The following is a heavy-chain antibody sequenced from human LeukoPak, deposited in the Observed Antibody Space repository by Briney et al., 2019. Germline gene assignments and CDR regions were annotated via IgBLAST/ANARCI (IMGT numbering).Heavy chain of an antibody. CDR3: ARGPDPVVRGPRRAFDL. J-gene: IGHJ3*01. Sequence: GRSLRLSCAASGFTFTYYAMHWVRQAPGKGLELVALISYDGSRQYYTDSVKGRFIISRDDSKNTVYLQMNSLGVDDTALYYCARGPDPVVRGPRRAFDLWGQGTMVTVSS. CDR1: GFTFTYYA. V-gene: IGHV3-30-3*01. D-gene: IGHD3-10*01. CDR2: ISYDGSRQ.